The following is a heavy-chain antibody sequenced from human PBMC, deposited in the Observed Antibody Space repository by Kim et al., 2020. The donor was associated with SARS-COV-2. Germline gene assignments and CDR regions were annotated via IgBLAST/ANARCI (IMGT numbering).Heavy chain of an antibody. V-gene: IGHV3-13*01. Sequence: VKGRFTISRENAKNSLYLQMNSLRAGDTAVYYCARGGGEEMGSGSYWFDYWGQGTLVTVSS. D-gene: IGHD3-10*01. CDR3: ARGGGEEMGSGSYWFDY. J-gene: IGHJ4*02.